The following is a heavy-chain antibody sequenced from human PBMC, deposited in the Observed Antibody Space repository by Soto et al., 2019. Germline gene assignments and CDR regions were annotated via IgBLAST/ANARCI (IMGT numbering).Heavy chain of an antibody. V-gene: IGHV4-34*01. CDR2: INHSGST. Sequence: PSETLSLTCAVYGGSFSGYYWSWIRQPPGKGLEWIGEINHSGSTNYNPSLKSRVTISVDTSKNQFSLKLSSVTAADTAVYYCARGRRSSYYYGSGSPEFDYWGQGTLVTVSS. J-gene: IGHJ4*02. D-gene: IGHD3-10*01. CDR1: GGSFSGYY. CDR3: ARGRRSSYYYGSGSPEFDY.